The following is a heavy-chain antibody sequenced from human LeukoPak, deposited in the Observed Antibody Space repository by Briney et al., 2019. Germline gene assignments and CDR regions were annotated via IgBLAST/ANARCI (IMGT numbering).Heavy chain of an antibody. V-gene: IGHV1-18*01. D-gene: IGHD3-9*01. CDR3: ARDVLRYFDWLQDAFDI. Sequence: GASVKVSCKASGYTFTSYGISWVRQAPGQGLEWMGWISAYNGNTNYAQKLQGRVTITTDTSTSTAYMELRSLRSDDTAVYYCARDVLRYFDWLQDAFDIWGQGTMVTVSS. CDR1: GYTFTSYG. J-gene: IGHJ3*02. CDR2: ISAYNGNT.